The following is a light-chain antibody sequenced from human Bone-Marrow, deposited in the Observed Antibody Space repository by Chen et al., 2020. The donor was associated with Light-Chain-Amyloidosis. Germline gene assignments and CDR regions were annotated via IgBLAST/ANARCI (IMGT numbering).Light chain of an antibody. J-gene: IGKJ4*01. CDR3: QQYGTSPLT. Sequence: EIVLTQSPGTLSLSPGEGANLSCRASQTISSNYLTWYQQKFGQATRLLIYGSSSRATGIPDRFTGSGSGTDFTLTSNRLEPEDFAMYYCQQYGTSPLTVGGGTKVEIK. CDR1: QTISSNY. V-gene: IGKV3-20*01. CDR2: GSS.